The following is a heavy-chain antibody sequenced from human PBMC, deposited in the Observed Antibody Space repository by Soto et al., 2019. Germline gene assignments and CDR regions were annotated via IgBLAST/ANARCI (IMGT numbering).Heavy chain of an antibody. D-gene: IGHD6-13*01. Sequence: EVQLLESGGGLVQPGGSLRLSCAAYGFTFSSYAMSWVRQAPGKGLEWVSAISGSGVSTYYADSVKGRFTISRDNSKNTLYLQMNSLRAEDTAVYYCAKVYGIAAAGTDYWGQGTLVTVSS. CDR3: AKVYGIAAAGTDY. CDR2: ISGSGVST. J-gene: IGHJ4*02. CDR1: GFTFSSYA. V-gene: IGHV3-23*01.